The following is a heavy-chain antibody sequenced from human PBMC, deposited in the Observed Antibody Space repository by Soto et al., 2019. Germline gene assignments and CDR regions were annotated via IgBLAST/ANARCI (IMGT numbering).Heavy chain of an antibody. D-gene: IGHD2-2*01. J-gene: IGHJ6*02. CDR3: ARGYCSSTSCLYYYYYGMDV. V-gene: IGHV1-69*01. CDR1: GGTFSSYA. Sequence: QVQLVQSGAEVKKPGSSVKVSCKASGGTFSSYAISWVRQAPGQGLEWMGGIIPIIGTANYAQKFQGRVTITADESTSTAYMELSSLRSEDTAVYYCARGYCSSTSCLYYYYYGMDVWGQGTTVTVSS. CDR2: IIPIIGTA.